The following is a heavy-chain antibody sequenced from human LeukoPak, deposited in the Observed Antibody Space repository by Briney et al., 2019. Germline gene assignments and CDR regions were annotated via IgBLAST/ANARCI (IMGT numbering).Heavy chain of an antibody. CDR3: NSLPYDSSTFFTDK. J-gene: IGHJ4*02. Sequence: GGSLRLSCVVCGFSFTNACMSWVRQAPGKGLEWIGRVKSKTEGGTTGYAAPVKGRFTISRDDSKNTLYLQMNSLKTEDTAVYYCNSLPYDSSTFFTDKWGQGTLVTVSS. V-gene: IGHV3-15*01. CDR1: GFSFTNAC. CDR2: VKSKTEGGTT. D-gene: IGHD3-22*01.